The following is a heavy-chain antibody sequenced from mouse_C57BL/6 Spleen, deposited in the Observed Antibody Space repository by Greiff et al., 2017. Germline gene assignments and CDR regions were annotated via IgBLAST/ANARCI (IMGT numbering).Heavy chain of an antibody. CDR1: GFNIKDYY. CDR3: ARTTQATYWFAY. Sequence: VQLQQSGAELVKPGASVKLSCTASGFNIKDYYMHWVKQRTEQGLEWIGRIDPEDGDTKYAPKFQGKATITADTSSNTAYLQLSSLTAADTAVYYCARTTQATYWFAYWGQGTLVTVSA. V-gene: IGHV14-2*01. D-gene: IGHD3-2*02. J-gene: IGHJ3*01. CDR2: IDPEDGDT.